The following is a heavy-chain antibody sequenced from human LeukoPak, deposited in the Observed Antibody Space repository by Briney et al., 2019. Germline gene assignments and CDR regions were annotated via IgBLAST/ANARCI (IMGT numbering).Heavy chain of an antibody. Sequence: PSETLSLTCTVSGVSISSYYWSWIRQPPGKGLEWIGYIYYSGSTNYNPSLKSRVTISVDTSKSQYSLKLSSVTAADTAVYYCARQQLVNMYYYGMNVWGQGTTVTVSS. CDR2: IYYSGST. J-gene: IGHJ6*02. CDR3: ARQQLVNMYYYGMNV. D-gene: IGHD6-13*01. CDR1: GVSISSYY. V-gene: IGHV4-59*01.